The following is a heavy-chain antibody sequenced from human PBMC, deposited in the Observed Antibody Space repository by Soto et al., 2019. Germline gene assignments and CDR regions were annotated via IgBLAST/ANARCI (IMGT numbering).Heavy chain of an antibody. V-gene: IGHV4-39*01. CDR1: GGSISNSSYC. CDR3: ARYHYDFWSGYYGTDY. J-gene: IGHJ4*02. Sequence: PSETLSLTCTVSGGSISNSSYCWSWIRQPPGKGLGWIGSIYYSGSTYYNPSLKSRVTISVDTSKNQFSLKLSSVTAADTAVYYCARYHYDFWSGYYGTDYWGQGTLVTVSS. D-gene: IGHD3-3*01. CDR2: IYYSGST.